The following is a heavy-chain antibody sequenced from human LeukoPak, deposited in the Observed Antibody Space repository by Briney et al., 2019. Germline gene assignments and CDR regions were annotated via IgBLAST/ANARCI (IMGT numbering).Heavy chain of an antibody. J-gene: IGHJ4*02. CDR3: ARGSYGSGTEQYYFHN. V-gene: IGHV3-30*04. D-gene: IGHD3-10*01. CDR2: ISYDGSHK. Sequence: GGSLRLSCAASGFTFSSYALHWVRQAPGKGLEWVVVISYDGSHKYYADSVKGRFTISRDNSKNTLYLQMNSLRPEDTALYYCARGSYGSGTEQYYFHNWGQGALVTVSS. CDR1: GFTFSSYA.